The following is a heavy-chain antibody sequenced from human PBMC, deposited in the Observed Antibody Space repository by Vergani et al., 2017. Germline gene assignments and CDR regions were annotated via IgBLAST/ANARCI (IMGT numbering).Heavy chain of an antibody. CDR3: ARVNTETNGHIYYYYYMDV. D-gene: IGHD4-11*01. CDR2: IDHTGRP. CDR1: GGSISSGGYY. V-gene: IGHV4-31*03. Sequence: QVQLQESGPGLVKPSQTLSLTCTVSGGSISSGGYYWSWIRQHPGKGLEWVGDIDHTGRPDYNPSLKSRLPMSVDKSRNQFSLTLNSVTATDTAIYFCARVNTETNGHIYYYYYMDVWGQGTAVTVS. J-gene: IGHJ6*03.